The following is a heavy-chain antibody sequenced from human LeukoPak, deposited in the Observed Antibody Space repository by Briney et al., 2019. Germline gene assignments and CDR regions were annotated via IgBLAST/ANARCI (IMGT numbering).Heavy chain of an antibody. D-gene: IGHD2-2*01. CDR2: INHSGST. J-gene: IGHJ4*02. CDR1: GGSFSGYY. V-gene: IGHV4-34*01. CDR3: ATLRYCSSTSCSKT. Sequence: PSETLSLTCAVYGGSFSGYYWSWIRQPPGKGLEWIGEINHSGSTNYNPSLKSRVTISVHTSKTQFSLKLSSVPAADTAVYYCATLRYCSSTSCSKTWGQGTLLTVSS.